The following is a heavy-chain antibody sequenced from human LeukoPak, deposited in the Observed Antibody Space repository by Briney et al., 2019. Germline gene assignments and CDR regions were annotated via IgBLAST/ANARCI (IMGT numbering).Heavy chain of an antibody. CDR1: GFLFSPYG. J-gene: IGHJ4*02. D-gene: IGHD6-19*01. CDR3: TRDGSAWSRDY. Sequence: GGSLRLSCAASGFLFSPYGMTWVRQAPGKGLEWVSTITTANYPSYTDSVKGRFTISRDNARNSVYLQMNSLRVEDTAVYYCTRDGSAWSRDYWGQGTLVTVSS. CDR2: ITTANYP. V-gene: IGHV3-21*06.